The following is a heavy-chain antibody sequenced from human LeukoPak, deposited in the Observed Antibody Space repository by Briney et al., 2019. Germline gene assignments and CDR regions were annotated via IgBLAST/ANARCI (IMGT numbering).Heavy chain of an antibody. J-gene: IGHJ4*02. CDR2: ISSSSSYI. CDR1: GFTFSSYS. V-gene: IGHV3-21*01. Sequence: PGGSLRLSCAASGFTFSSYSMNWVRQAPGKGLEWVSSISSSSSYIYYADSVKGRFTISRDNAKNSLYLQMNSLRAEDTAVYYCARDGLIVGAASPFDYRGQGTLVTVSS. D-gene: IGHD1-26*01. CDR3: ARDGLIVGAASPFDY.